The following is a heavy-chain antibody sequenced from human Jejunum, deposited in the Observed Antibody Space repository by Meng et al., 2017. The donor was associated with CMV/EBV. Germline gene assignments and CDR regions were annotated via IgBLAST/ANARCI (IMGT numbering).Heavy chain of an antibody. J-gene: IGHJ4*02. CDR2: ISSSGTTI. D-gene: IGHD1-14*01. CDR3: ARAPTLYSAPGY. V-gene: IGHV3-11*01. Sequence: ASGFTLSDYYMTWIRQAPGKGLEWVSYISSSGTTIYYADSVKGRFTISRDNAKNSLYLQMNSLRAEDTAVYYCARAPTLYSAPGYWGQGTLVTVSS. CDR1: GFTLSDYY.